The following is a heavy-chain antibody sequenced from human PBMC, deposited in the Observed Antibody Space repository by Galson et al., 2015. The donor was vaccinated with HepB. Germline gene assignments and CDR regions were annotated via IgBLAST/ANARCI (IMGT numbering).Heavy chain of an antibody. D-gene: IGHD6-19*01. V-gene: IGHV1-3*04. CDR1: GYNFTNHA. J-gene: IGHJ5*02. CDR3: ARDRSQWLVRGSDL. Sequence: SVKVSCRASGYNFTNHAIHWVRQAPGQSVEWMGWINTGYGKTQFSQRFQDRFTLTSDTSANTVYMDLSGLTSEDTAIYFCARDRSQWLVRGSDLWGRGTLVTVSS. CDR2: INTGYGKT.